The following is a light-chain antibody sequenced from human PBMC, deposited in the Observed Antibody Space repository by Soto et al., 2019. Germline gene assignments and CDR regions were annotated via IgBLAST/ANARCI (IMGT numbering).Light chain of an antibody. V-gene: IGLV2-18*02. CDR3: SSFTSITTLV. CDR1: SSDVGSFNR. CDR2: DVS. J-gene: IGLJ2*01. Sequence: QSVLTQPPSVSGSPGQSVTISCTGTSSDVGSFNRVSWYQQAPGTAPKVIIFDVSNRPSGVPARFSGSKSGNTASLTISGLQPEDESDYYCSSFTSITTLVFGGGTKVTVL.